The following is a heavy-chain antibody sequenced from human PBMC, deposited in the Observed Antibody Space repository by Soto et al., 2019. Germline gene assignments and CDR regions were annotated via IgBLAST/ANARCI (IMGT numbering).Heavy chain of an antibody. Sequence: SETLSLTCTVSGGSISPQYWSWIRQPPGKGLEWIGYIHYSGSTDYNPSLKSRVTISVDRSKNQFSLKLSSVTAADTAVYYCARVPGPWGQGTLVTVSS. V-gene: IGHV4-59*11. J-gene: IGHJ5*02. CDR3: ARVPGP. D-gene: IGHD7-27*01. CDR2: IHYSGST. CDR1: GGSISPQY.